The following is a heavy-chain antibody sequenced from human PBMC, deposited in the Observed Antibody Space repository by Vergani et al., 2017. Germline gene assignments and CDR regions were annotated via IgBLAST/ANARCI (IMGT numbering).Heavy chain of an antibody. CDR3: AREEGGDSSGYYYYYYYGMDV. CDR1: GYTFTGYY. D-gene: IGHD3-22*01. CDR2: INPNSGGT. J-gene: IGHJ6*02. V-gene: IGHV1-2*02. Sequence: QVQLVQSGAVVKKPGASVKVSCKASGYTFTGYYMHWVRQAPGQGLEWMGWINPNSGGTNYAQKFQGRVTMTRDTSISTTYMELSRLRSDDTAVYYCAREEGGDSSGYYYYYYYGMDVWGQGTTVTVSS.